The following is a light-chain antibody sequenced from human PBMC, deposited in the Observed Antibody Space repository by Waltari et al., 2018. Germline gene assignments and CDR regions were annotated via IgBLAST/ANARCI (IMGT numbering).Light chain of an antibody. CDR1: QSISSW. CDR3: QQYRT. V-gene: IGKV1-5*03. J-gene: IGKJ1*01. CDR2: KAS. Sequence: DIQMTQPPSTLSASVGERVTITCRASQSISSWLAWYQQKPGKAPKLLIYKASSLESGVPSRFSGSGSGTEFTLTISSLQPDDFATYYCQQYRTFGQGTKVEIK.